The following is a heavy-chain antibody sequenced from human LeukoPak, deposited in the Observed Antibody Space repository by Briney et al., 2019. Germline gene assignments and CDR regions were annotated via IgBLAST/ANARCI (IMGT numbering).Heavy chain of an antibody. CDR1: GYSFTTYW. D-gene: IGHD6-6*01. J-gene: IGHJ3*02. CDR2: IYPADSDT. V-gene: IGHV5-51*01. CDR3: ARPAPTTSTSGAFDI. Sequence: GESLKISCKGSGYSFTTYWIGWVRQMPGKGLEWMGIIYPADSDTRYSPSFQGQVTISADKSISTAYLQWSSLKASDTAMYYCARPAPTTSTSGAFDIWGQGTMVTVSS.